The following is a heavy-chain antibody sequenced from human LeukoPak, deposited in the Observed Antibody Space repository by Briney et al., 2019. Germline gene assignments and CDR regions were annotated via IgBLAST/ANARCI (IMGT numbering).Heavy chain of an antibody. D-gene: IGHD2-15*01. J-gene: IGHJ4*02. Sequence: GGSLTLSCAASGFTFSSYSMNWVRQPPGPGLEWVSSISISSSYINYENSVKGRFTISRDNAKNSLYLQMNSLIAEDTAVYYCATLGYCSGGSCYLGDYWGQGTLVTVSS. CDR3: ATLGYCSGGSCYLGDY. CDR1: GFTFSSYS. CDR2: ISISSSYI. V-gene: IGHV3-21*01.